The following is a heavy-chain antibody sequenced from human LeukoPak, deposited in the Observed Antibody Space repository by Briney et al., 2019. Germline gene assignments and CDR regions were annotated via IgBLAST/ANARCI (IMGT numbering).Heavy chain of an antibody. CDR3: ARYSNYGDYYYYLDV. CDR1: GGSISSYY. D-gene: IGHD4-11*01. J-gene: IGHJ6*03. CDR2: IYYSGST. V-gene: IGHV4-59*01. Sequence: SXTLXXXCTVSGGSISSYYWSWIRQPPGKGLEWIGYIYYSGSTNYNPSLKSRVTISVEKSKNQFSLKLSSVHAADTAVYYVARYSNYGDYYYYLDVRGKGTTVTVSS.